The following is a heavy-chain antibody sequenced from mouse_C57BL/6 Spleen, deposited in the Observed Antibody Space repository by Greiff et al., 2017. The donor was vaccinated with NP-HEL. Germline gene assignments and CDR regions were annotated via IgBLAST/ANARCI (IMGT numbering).Heavy chain of an antibody. CDR2: IDPENGDT. D-gene: IGHD1-1*01. CDR1: GFNITDDY. J-gene: IGHJ1*03. V-gene: IGHV14-4*01. CDR3: TTGDYYGSSNWYFDV. Sequence: EVHLVESGAELVRPGASVKLSCTASGFNITDDYMHWVKQRPEQGLEWIGWIDPENGDTEYASKFQGKATITADTSSNTAYLQLSSLTSEDTAVYDWTTGDYYGSSNWYFDVWGTGTTVTVSS.